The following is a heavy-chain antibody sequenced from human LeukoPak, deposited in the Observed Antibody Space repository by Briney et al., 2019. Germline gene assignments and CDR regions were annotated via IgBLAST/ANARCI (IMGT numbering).Heavy chain of an antibody. CDR1: GFTFSSYT. D-gene: IGHD3-9*01. V-gene: IGHV3-21*04. CDR3: ARDQIGPTYYDILTGYYLPSGLFDY. Sequence: GGSLRLSCAASGFTFSSYTMNWVRQAPGKGLEWVASISSSSSYIYYADSVKGRFTISRDNAKNSLYLQMNSLRAEDTAVYYCARDQIGPTYYDILTGYYLPSGLFDYWGQGTLVTVSS. J-gene: IGHJ4*02. CDR2: ISSSSSYI.